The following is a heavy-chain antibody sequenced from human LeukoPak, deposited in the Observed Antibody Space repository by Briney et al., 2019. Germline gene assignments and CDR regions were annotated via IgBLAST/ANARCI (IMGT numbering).Heavy chain of an antibody. Sequence: PGRSLRLSCAASGFTFDDYAMHWVRQAPGKGLEWVSGISWNSGSIVYADSVKGRCTISRDNGKNYLYLQKNRLRAQDMALYYCAKGYCSSTSCYFDYWGQGTLVTVSS. V-gene: IGHV3-9*03. CDR3: AKGYCSSTSCYFDY. J-gene: IGHJ4*02. D-gene: IGHD2-2*01. CDR1: GFTFDDYA. CDR2: ISWNSGSI.